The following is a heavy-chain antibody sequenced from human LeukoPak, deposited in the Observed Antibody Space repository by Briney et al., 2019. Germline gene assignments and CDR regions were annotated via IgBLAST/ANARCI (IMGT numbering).Heavy chain of an antibody. CDR1: GYTFTGYY. J-gene: IGHJ5*02. V-gene: IGHV1-2*02. Sequence: ASVKVSCKASGYTFTGYYMHWVRQAPGQGLEWMGWINPNNGGTNYAQKFQGRVTMTRDTSISTAYMELSRLRSDDTAVYYCAREHGFLEWLSWGQGTLVTVSS. CDR3: AREHGFLEWLS. D-gene: IGHD3-3*01. CDR2: INPNNGGT.